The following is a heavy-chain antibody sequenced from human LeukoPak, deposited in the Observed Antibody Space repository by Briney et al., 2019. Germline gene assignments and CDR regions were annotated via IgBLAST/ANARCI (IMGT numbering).Heavy chain of an antibody. CDR2: ISGNSATT. D-gene: IGHD6-13*01. CDR1: GFMFSNYA. Sequence: GGSLRLSCAASGFMFSNYAMSWVRQAPGKGLEWVSTISGNSATTYYADSVKGRFTISSDTSKNTLYLQMNSLRAEDTAVYYCARAKASAGLDAFDIWGQGTMVTVSS. V-gene: IGHV3-23*01. J-gene: IGHJ3*02. CDR3: ARAKASAGLDAFDI.